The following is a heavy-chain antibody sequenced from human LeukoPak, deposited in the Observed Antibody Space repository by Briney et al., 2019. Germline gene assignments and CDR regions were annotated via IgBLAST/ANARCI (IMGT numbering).Heavy chain of an antibody. V-gene: IGHV3-23*01. J-gene: IGHJ4*02. Sequence: GGSLRLSCAASGLTFSSYAMSWVRQAPGKGLEWVSAISGSGGSTYYADSVKGRFTISRDNSKNTLYLQMNSLRAEDTAVYYCAKVGSVADDLFDYWGQGTLVTVSS. CDR3: AKVGSVADDLFDY. CDR1: GLTFSSYA. D-gene: IGHD1-1*01. CDR2: ISGSGGST.